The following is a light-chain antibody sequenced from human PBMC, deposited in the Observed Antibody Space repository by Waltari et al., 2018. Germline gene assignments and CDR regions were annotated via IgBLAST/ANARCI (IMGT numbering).Light chain of an antibody. CDR2: SDD. J-gene: IGLJ2*01. CDR1: SNP. CDR3: ATWDNSLEGWL. V-gene: IGLV1-44*01. Sequence: QSVLTPPPSASGTPGQSIILSCSSTSNPVNWFQQVPGAAPKLLIFSDDQRPSGVPARFSGSRSGTSASLAISGLHSEDEADYYCATWDNSLEGWLFGGGTKVTV.